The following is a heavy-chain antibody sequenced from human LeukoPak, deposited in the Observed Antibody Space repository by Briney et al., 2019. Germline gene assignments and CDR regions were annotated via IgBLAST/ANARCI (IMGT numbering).Heavy chain of an antibody. J-gene: IGHJ5*02. D-gene: IGHD1-1*01. V-gene: IGHV1-8*02. CDR3: ARGAGTTGSAFDP. CDR1: GYTFTSYG. Sequence: ASVRVSCKASGYTFTSYGISWVRQATGQGLEWMGWMNPNSGNTGYAQKFQGRVTMTRNTSISTAYMELSSLRSEDTAVYYCARGAGTTGSAFDPWGQGTLVTVSS. CDR2: MNPNSGNT.